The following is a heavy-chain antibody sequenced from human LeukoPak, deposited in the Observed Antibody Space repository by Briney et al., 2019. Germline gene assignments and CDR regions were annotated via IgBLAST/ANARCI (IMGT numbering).Heavy chain of an antibody. CDR1: GYSFTSYW. D-gene: IGHD1-26*01. V-gene: IGHV5-10-1*01. CDR2: IDPSDSYT. CDR3: ARLLVGATHPEDY. J-gene: IGHJ4*02. Sequence: GESLKISCKGSGYSFTSYWISWVRQMPGKGLEWMGRIDPSDSYTNYSPSFQGHVTISADTSISTAYLQWSSLKASDTAMYYCARLLVGATHPEDYWSQGTLVTVSS.